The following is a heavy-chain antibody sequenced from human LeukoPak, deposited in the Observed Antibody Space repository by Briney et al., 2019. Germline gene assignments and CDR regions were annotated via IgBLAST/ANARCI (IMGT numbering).Heavy chain of an antibody. CDR1: GFTFSSYG. J-gene: IGHJ6*02. Sequence: PGGSLRLSCAASGFTFSSYGMHWVRQAPGKGLEWVSRINSDGSSTSYADSVKGRFTISRDNAKNTLYLQMNSLRAEDTAVYYCARDASYYYGSGSMDVWGQGTTVTVSS. CDR2: INSDGSST. V-gene: IGHV3-74*01. D-gene: IGHD3-10*01. CDR3: ARDASYYYGSGSMDV.